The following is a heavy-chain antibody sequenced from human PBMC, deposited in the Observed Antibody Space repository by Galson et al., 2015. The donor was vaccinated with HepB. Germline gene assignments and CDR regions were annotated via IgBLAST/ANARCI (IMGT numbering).Heavy chain of an antibody. CDR3: ARIRSGRGVLNSRLGPIDY. J-gene: IGHJ4*02. D-gene: IGHD3-10*01. V-gene: IGHV4-30-2*01. Sequence: TLSLTCAVSGGSISSGGYSWSWIRQPPGKGLEWIGYIFHTGTTSYNPSLKRRVTILEDKSNNQFFLRLTSVTAADTAVYFCARIRSGRGVLNSRLGPIDYWGQGILVTVSS. CDR1: GGSISSGGYS. CDR2: IFHTGTT.